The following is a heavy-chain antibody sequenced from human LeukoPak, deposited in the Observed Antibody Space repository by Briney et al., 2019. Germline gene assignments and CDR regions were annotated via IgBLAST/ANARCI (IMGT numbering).Heavy chain of an antibody. V-gene: IGHV3-9*01. CDR3: AKDMSLLGHVDTANPEAFDI. J-gene: IGHJ3*02. D-gene: IGHD5-18*01. Sequence: SVRLSCAASGFTFDDYAMHWVRQAPGKGLEWVSGISWNSGSIGYADSVKGRFTISRDNAKNSLYLQMNSLRAEDTALYYCAKDMSLLGHVDTANPEAFDIWGQGTMVTVSS. CDR2: ISWNSGSI. CDR1: GFTFDDYA.